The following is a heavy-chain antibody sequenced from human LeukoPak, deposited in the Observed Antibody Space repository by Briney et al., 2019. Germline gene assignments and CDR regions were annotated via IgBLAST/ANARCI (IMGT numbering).Heavy chain of an antibody. CDR1: GFTLTSFG. Sequence: PGGSLRLSCAASGFTLTSFGMHWVRQAPGKGLEWVALISYDGSKKYYADSVRGRFIISRDNSRSTLDLEMNSLRADDTAVYYCAKSLTAADDYWGQGTLVTVSS. D-gene: IGHD6-13*01. J-gene: IGHJ4*02. CDR3: AKSLTAADDY. V-gene: IGHV3-30*18. CDR2: ISYDGSKK.